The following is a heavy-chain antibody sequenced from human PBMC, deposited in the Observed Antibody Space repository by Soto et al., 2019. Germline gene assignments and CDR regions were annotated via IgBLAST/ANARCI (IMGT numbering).Heavy chain of an antibody. D-gene: IGHD2-2*01. Sequence: GGSLRLSCAASGFTFSSYAMSWVRQAPGKGLEWVSAISGSGGSTYYADSVKGRFTISRDNSKNTLYLQMNSLRAEDTAVYYCAKDFTRVPPGRYYFDYWGQGTLVTVSS. CDR1: GFTFSSYA. J-gene: IGHJ4*02. V-gene: IGHV3-23*01. CDR3: AKDFTRVPPGRYYFDY. CDR2: ISGSGGST.